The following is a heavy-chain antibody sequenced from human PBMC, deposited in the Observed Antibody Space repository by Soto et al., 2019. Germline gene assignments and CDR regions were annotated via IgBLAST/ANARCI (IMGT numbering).Heavy chain of an antibody. J-gene: IGHJ6*02. CDR2: IYYSGST. Sequence: PSETLSLTCTVSGGSISSSSYYWGWIRQPPGKGLEWIGSIYYSGSTYYNPSLKSRVTISVDTSKNQFSLKLSSVTAAVTAVYYCARHYYVYYGMDVWGQGTTVTVSS. V-gene: IGHV4-39*01. CDR3: ARHYYVYYGMDV. CDR1: GGSISSSSYY. D-gene: IGHD3-10*02.